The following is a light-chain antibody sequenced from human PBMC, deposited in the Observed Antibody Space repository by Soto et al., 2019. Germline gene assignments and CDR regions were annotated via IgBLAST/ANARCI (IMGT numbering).Light chain of an antibody. CDR2: DVS. V-gene: IGLV2-11*01. CDR3: CSYAGSYTYV. CDR1: SSDVGGYNY. J-gene: IGLJ1*01. Sequence: QSALTQPRSVSGSPGQSVTISCTGTSSDVGGYNYVSWYQQHPGKAPKLMIYDVSKRPSGVPDRFSGSKSGNTASLTISLLQAEDEADYYCCSYAGSYTYVFGTGTKVTVL.